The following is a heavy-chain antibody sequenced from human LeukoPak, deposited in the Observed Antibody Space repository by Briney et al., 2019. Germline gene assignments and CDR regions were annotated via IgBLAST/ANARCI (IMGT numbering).Heavy chain of an antibody. D-gene: IGHD3-22*01. V-gene: IGHV3-11*04. Sequence: PGGSLRLSCAVSGFTFSDYFMTWIRQAPGKGLEWVSYISGSGNNKYYADSVRGRFTISRDNAKNSLYLQMNSLRAEDTAVYYCARDRHYYDSSGGGVDYWGQGTLVTVSS. CDR2: ISGSGNNK. CDR3: ARDRHYYDSSGGGVDY. J-gene: IGHJ4*02. CDR1: GFTFSDYF.